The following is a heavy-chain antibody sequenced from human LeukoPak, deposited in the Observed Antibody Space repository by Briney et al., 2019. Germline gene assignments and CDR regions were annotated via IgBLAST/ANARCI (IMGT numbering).Heavy chain of an antibody. CDR1: GGSISSSGYY. D-gene: IGHD3-16*02. J-gene: IGHJ4*02. CDR2: IYYSGST. Sequence: SETLSITCTVSGGSISSSGYYCSWIRQHPGKGLEWIGYIYYSGSTYYNPSLKSRVTISVDTSKNQFSLKLSSVTAADTAVYYCARKRVEDYVWGSYRYTPSPFDYWGQGTLVTVSS. V-gene: IGHV4-31*03. CDR3: ARKRVEDYVWGSYRYTPSPFDY.